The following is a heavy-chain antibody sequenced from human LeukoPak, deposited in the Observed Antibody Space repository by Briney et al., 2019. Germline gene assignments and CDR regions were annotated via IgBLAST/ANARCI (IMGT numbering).Heavy chain of an antibody. Sequence: GGSLRLSCAASGFTFNTYTMNWVRQAPGKGLEWVSSITASSTAIYSADSVRGRFTISRDNAKNFLYLQMNSLRAEDTAVYYCARTYYDILTGYNPYFDYWGQGILVTVSS. D-gene: IGHD3-9*01. CDR1: GFTFNTYT. V-gene: IGHV3-21*01. J-gene: IGHJ4*02. CDR2: ITASSTAI. CDR3: ARTYYDILTGYNPYFDY.